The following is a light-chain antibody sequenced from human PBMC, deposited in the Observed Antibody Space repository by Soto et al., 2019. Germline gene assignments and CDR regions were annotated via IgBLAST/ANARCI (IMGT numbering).Light chain of an antibody. J-gene: IGLJ2*01. Sequence: QSVLTQPPSASGSPGQSVTTSCTGTSSDVGGYNYVSWYQHHPGKAPKLMIYEVNTRPSGGSDRFAGAKSGNTASLTVSGLQAEDEADYYCSSYAVSNSLGVFGGGTKVTVL. CDR2: EVN. V-gene: IGLV2-8*01. CDR3: SSYAVSNSLGV. CDR1: SSDVGGYNY.